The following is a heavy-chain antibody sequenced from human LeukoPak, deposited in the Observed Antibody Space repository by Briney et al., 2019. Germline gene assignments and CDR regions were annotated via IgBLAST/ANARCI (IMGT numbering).Heavy chain of an antibody. V-gene: IGHV1-2*04. CDR2: INPNSGGT. J-gene: IGHJ4*02. CDR1: GYTFTGYY. D-gene: IGHD6-6*01. Sequence: ASVKVSCKASGYTFTGYYMHWVRQAPGQGLEWMGWINPNSGGTNYAQKFQGWVTMTRDTSISTAYLQWSSLKASDTAMYYCARLGAYSSSLHFDYWGQGTLVTVSS. CDR3: ARLGAYSSSLHFDY.